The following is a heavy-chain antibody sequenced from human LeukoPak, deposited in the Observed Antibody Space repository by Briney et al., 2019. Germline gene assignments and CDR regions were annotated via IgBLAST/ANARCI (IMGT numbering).Heavy chain of an antibody. J-gene: IGHJ4*02. D-gene: IGHD6-13*01. CDR2: INPKNGGT. Sequence: ASVKVSCKASGYTFSDNYMHWVRQAPGQGLEWMGWINPKNGGTNYAQKFQGRVTMTRDTSSNTAYMELSGLRSDGTAVYYCALAQHSYTSSSLDSWGQGTLVTVSS. CDR1: GYTFSDNY. CDR3: ALAQHSYTSSSLDS. V-gene: IGHV1-2*02.